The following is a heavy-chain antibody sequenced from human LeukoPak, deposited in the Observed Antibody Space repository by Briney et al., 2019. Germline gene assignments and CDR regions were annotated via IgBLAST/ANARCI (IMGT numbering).Heavy chain of an antibody. Sequence: SVKVSCKASGYTFTSYGISWVRQAPGQGLEWMGGIIPIFGTANYAQKFQGRVTITADKSTSTAYMELSSLRSEDTAVYYCARLFSGWPYYYYYYYMDVWGKGTTVTVSS. V-gene: IGHV1-69*06. J-gene: IGHJ6*03. CDR1: GYTFTSYG. CDR2: IIPIFGTA. D-gene: IGHD6-19*01. CDR3: ARLFSGWPYYYYYYYMDV.